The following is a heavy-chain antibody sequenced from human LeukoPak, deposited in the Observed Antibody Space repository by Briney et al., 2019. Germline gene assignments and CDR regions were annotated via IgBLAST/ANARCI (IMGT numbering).Heavy chain of an antibody. V-gene: IGHV1-69*06. J-gene: IGHJ4*02. D-gene: IGHD3-10*01. CDR2: IIPIFGTA. Sequence: SVKVSCKASGYTFTSYGISWVRQAPGQGLEWMGRIIPIFGTANYAQKFQGRVTMTEDTSTDTAYMELSSLRSEDTAVYYCATHGRFGELSVDYWGQGTLVTVSS. CDR3: ATHGRFGELSVDY. CDR1: GYTFTSYG.